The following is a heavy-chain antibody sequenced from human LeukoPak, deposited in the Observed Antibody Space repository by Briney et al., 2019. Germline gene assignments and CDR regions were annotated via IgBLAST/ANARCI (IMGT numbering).Heavy chain of an antibody. Sequence: GGSLRLSCAASGFTFSTYAMSWVRQAPGKGLEWVSAISGSGGNTYYADSVKGRFTISRDNSKNTLYLQMNSLRADDTAVYYCAKGPLTEVAGTTWDYWGQGTPVTVSS. CDR1: GFTFSTYA. V-gene: IGHV3-23*01. CDR2: ISGSGGNT. J-gene: IGHJ4*02. D-gene: IGHD6-19*01. CDR3: AKGPLTEVAGTTWDY.